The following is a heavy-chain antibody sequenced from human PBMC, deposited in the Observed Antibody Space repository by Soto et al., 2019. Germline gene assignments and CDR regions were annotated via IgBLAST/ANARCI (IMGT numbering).Heavy chain of an antibody. Sequence: PGGSLRLSCAASGFTFSIYSMNWVRQAPGKGLEWVSLISGSGGSTHYADSVEGRFTIARDNSKNTLYLQMNSLRGEDTALYYCARDDVSMVTTFLDYWGLGTLVTVSS. CDR2: ISGSGGST. J-gene: IGHJ4*02. CDR1: GFTFSIYS. CDR3: ARDDVSMVTTFLDY. D-gene: IGHD2-21*02. V-gene: IGHV3-23*01.